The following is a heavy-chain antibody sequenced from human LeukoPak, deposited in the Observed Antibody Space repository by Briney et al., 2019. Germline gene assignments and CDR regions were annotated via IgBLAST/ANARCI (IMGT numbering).Heavy chain of an antibody. CDR3: ARGKRYSGYDLMD. CDR1: GYTFTSYD. V-gene: IGHV1-8*01. D-gene: IGHD5-12*01. Sequence: ASVKVSCKASGYTFTSYDINWVRQATGQGLKWMGWMNPNSGNTGYAQKFQGRVTMTRNTSISTAYMELSSLRSEDTAVYYCARGKRYSGYDLMDWGQGTLVTVSS. J-gene: IGHJ4*02. CDR2: MNPNSGNT.